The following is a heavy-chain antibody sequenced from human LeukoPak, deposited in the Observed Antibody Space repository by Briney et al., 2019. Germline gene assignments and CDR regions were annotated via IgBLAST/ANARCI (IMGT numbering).Heavy chain of an antibody. Sequence: GSSVKVSCKASGGTFSSYAISWVRQAPGQGLEWMGWISAYNGNTNYAQKLQGRVTMTTDTSTSTAYMELRSLRSDDTAVYYCTTGYSSSWYHYGYFDLWGRGTLVTVSS. V-gene: IGHV1-18*01. CDR3: TTGYSSSWYHYGYFDL. J-gene: IGHJ2*01. CDR2: ISAYNGNT. D-gene: IGHD6-13*01. CDR1: GGTFSSYA.